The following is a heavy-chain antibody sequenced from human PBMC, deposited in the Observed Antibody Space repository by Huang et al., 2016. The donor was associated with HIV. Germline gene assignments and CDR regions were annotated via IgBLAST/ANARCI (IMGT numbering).Heavy chain of an antibody. CDR3: ARPLTGTTALGY. Sequence: QLQLQESGPGLVQPSETLSLTCTVSGSSISSSYYWGWLRPPPGKGLEWIGNNYYSGNISYNPSHKSRVTISVDTSKNHISLKVDSVTAADTAVYYCARPLTGTTALGYWGQGTLVTVSS. CDR2: NYYSGNI. D-gene: IGHD1-20*01. V-gene: IGHV4-39*01. J-gene: IGHJ4*02. CDR1: GSSISSSYY.